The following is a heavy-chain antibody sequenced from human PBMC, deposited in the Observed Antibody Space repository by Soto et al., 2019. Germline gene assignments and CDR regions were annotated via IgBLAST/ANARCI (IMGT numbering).Heavy chain of an antibody. D-gene: IGHD6-19*01. J-gene: IGHJ5*02. V-gene: IGHV2-26*01. Sequence: QVTLKESGPVLVKPTETLTLRCTVSGLSITDSEMGVSWIRQPPGQPLVWLAHIDSSGEKSYRTFLKSRLAISKDTSKSQIVLTMTNMDPADTATHYRARRHLAVAVSPWFDPWGQGIPVTVSS. CDR3: ARRHLAVAVSPWFDP. CDR2: IDSSGEK. CDR1: GLSITDSEMG.